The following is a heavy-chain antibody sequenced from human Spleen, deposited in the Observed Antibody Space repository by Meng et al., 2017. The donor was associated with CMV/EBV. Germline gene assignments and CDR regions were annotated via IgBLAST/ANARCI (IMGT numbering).Heavy chain of an antibody. CDR1: GASISSGDYY. CDR2: IYYSGST. J-gene: IGHJ6*02. Sequence: GSLRLSCTVSGASISSGDYYWTWIRQPPGKGQEWIGYIYYSGSTNYNPSLKSRVTISVDTSKNQFSLKLSSVTAADTAVYYCAREIVTYGMDVWGQGTTVTVSS. D-gene: IGHD2-15*01. CDR3: AREIVTYGMDV. V-gene: IGHV4-61*08.